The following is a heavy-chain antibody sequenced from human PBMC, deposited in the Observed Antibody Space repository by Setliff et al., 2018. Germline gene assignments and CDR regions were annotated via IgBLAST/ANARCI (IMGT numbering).Heavy chain of an antibody. D-gene: IGHD2-21*01. Sequence: GGSLRLSCAASGFYFSGSWMAWVRQAPGQGLEWVADIRADGSGTFYADSVRGRFTISRDNARNSLFLQMNSLSAEDTGIYYCARDPEGGEFDIWGQGTLVTVSS. CDR1: GFYFSGSW. CDR3: ARDPEGGEFDI. CDR2: IRADGSGT. V-gene: IGHV3-7*01. J-gene: IGHJ3*02.